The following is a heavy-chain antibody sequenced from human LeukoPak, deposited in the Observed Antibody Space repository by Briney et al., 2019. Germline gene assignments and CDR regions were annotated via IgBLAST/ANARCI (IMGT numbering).Heavy chain of an antibody. Sequence: GRSLRLSCAASGFTFSSYGMHWVRQAPGKGLEWVAVISYDGSNKYYADSVKGRFTISRDNSKNTLYLQMNSLRAEDTAVYYCAKVRVGVDGDYWGQGTLVTVSS. J-gene: IGHJ4*02. CDR2: ISYDGSNK. CDR3: AKVRVGVDGDY. V-gene: IGHV3-30*18. D-gene: IGHD1-26*01. CDR1: GFTFSSYG.